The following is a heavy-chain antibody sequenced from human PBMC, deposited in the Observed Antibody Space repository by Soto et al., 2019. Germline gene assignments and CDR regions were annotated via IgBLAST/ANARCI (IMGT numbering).Heavy chain of an antibody. Sequence: ASVKVSCKASGYTFTSYGIGWVRQAPGQGLEWMGWISAYNGNTNYAQKLQGRVTMTTDTSTSTAYMELRSLRSDDTAVYYCARGGTPHILRFLEWTTNDFDYWGQGTLVTVSS. D-gene: IGHD3-3*01. J-gene: IGHJ4*02. CDR2: ISAYNGNT. CDR1: GYTFTSYG. V-gene: IGHV1-18*04. CDR3: ARGGTPHILRFLEWTTNDFDY.